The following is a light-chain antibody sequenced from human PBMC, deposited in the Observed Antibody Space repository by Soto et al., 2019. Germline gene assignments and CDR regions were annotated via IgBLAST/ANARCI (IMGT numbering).Light chain of an antibody. CDR1: QSIISY. Sequence: DIQMTQSPSSLSASVGDRVTITCRASQSIISYLNWYQQKPGKAPKLLIYAADSLQSGVPSGFSGSGSGTDFTPTISSLQPEDFATYYCQQTYSTPLTVGGGTKVDIK. CDR2: AAD. CDR3: QQTYSTPLT. J-gene: IGKJ4*01. V-gene: IGKV1-39*01.